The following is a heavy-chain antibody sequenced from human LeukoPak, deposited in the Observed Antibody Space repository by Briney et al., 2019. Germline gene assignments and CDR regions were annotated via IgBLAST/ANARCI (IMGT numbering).Heavy chain of an antibody. J-gene: IGHJ4*02. CDR3: ARARSYYCDS. CDR1: GFTFSDHY. CDR2: SRNKANSYTT. V-gene: IGHV3-72*01. Sequence: GGSLRLSCAASGFTFSDHYMDWVRKAPGKGLEWVGRSRNKANSYTTEYAASVKGRFTISRDDSKDSLYLQMNSLKAEDTAVYYCARARSYYCDSWGQGTLVTVSS.